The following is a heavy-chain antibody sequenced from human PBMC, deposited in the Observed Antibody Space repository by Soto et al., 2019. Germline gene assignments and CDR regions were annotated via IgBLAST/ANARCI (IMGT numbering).Heavy chain of an antibody. V-gene: IGHV1-69*01. CDR1: TGTFPHYA. CDR3: ACNWGNSLKNWLAP. CDR2: IIPVLATT. D-gene: IGHD7-27*01. J-gene: IGHJ5*02. Sequence: QVQLVQSGPEVKKPGSSVKVSCMASTGTFPHYALSWVRQAPGQGLEWMGGIIPVLATTTYAQKFQGRVSITADESTSTAYVELSSLRSDDTAVYYCACNWGNSLKNWLAPWGQGTLVTVSS.